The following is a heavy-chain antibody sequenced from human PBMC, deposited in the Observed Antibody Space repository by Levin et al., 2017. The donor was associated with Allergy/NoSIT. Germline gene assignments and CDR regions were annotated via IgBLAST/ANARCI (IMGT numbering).Heavy chain of an antibody. Sequence: LRLSCTVSGGSINSGDSYWSWIRQHPAKGLEWIGYISYRGNTYYDPSLESRVIISLGTSHNQFSLELSSVTAADTAVYDCVRSIEVPGQWIPAFDIWGQGTMVTVSS. CDR3: VRSIEVPGQWIPAFDI. CDR1: GGSINSGDSY. D-gene: IGHD5-18*01. V-gene: IGHV4-31*03. J-gene: IGHJ3*02. CDR2: ISYRGNT.